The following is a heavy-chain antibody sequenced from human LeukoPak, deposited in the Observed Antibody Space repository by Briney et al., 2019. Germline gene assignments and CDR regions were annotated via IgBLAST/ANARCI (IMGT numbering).Heavy chain of an antibody. D-gene: IGHD6-13*01. CDR2: IYFSGTT. V-gene: IGHV4-59*08. J-gene: IGHJ4*02. CDR1: DDSINAYY. CDR3: ARAVAAAGDFDY. Sequence: SETLSLTCTVSDDSINAYYWGWIRQPPGKGLEWIGYIYFSGTTKYNPSLESRVTISVDTSKNQFSLKLSSVTAADTAVYYCARAVAAAGDFDYWGQGTLVTVSS.